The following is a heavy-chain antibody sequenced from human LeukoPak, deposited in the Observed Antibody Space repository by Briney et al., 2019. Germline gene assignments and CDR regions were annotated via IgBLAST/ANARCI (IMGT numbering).Heavy chain of an antibody. V-gene: IGHV4-59*01. CDR3: ARGQRTYYYDSSGYYDY. D-gene: IGHD3-22*01. Sequence: SETLSLTCTVSGGSISSYYWSRIRQPPGKGLEWIGYIYYSGSTNYNPSLKSRVTISVDTSKNQFSLKLSSVTAADTAVYYCARGQRTYYYDSSGYYDYWGQGTLVTVSS. J-gene: IGHJ4*02. CDR1: GGSISSYY. CDR2: IYYSGST.